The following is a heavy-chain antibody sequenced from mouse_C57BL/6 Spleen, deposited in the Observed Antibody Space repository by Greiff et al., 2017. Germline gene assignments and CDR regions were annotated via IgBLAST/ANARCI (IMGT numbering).Heavy chain of an antibody. CDR1: GYTFTSYW. V-gene: IGHV1-50*01. D-gene: IGHD2-4*01. CDR3: ARGWELRQEGFDY. J-gene: IGHJ2*01. Sequence: VQLQQPGAELVKPGASVKLSCKASGYTFTSYWMQWVKQRPGQGLEWIGEIDPSDSYTNYNQKFKGKATLTVDTSSSTAYMQLSSLTSEDSAVYYCARGWELRQEGFDYWGQGTTLTVSS. CDR2: IDPSDSYT.